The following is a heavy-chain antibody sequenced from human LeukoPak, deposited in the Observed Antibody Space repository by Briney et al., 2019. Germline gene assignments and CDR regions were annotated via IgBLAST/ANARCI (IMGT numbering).Heavy chain of an antibody. Sequence: PSETLSLTXAVYGGSFSGYYWSWIRQPPGKGLEWIGEINHSGSTNYNPSLKSRVTISVDTSKNQFSLKLSSVTAADTAVYYCARGRYFTRSWFPFDYWGQGTLVTVSS. CDR3: ARGRYFTRSWFPFDY. V-gene: IGHV4-34*01. CDR2: INHSGST. D-gene: IGHD6-13*01. CDR1: GGSFSGYY. J-gene: IGHJ4*02.